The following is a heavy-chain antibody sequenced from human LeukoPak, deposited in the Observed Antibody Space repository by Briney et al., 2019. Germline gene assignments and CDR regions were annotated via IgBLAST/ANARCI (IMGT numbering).Heavy chain of an antibody. CDR3: GRRRQLAIDY. CDR2: ISYSGST. V-gene: IGHV4-39*01. Sequence: PSETLSLTCRVSGGSISTANWWTRGPQPAGKGLEWIGSISYSGSTHHNPSLKSRVSISRDTPENQFSLKLGSVTAADMAVYYWGRRRQLAIDYWGRETVVSVVS. J-gene: IGHJ4*02. CDR1: GGSISTANW. D-gene: IGHD6-6*01.